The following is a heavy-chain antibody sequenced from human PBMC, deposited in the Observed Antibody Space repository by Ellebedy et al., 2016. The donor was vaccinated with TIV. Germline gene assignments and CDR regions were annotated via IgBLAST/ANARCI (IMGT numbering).Heavy chain of an antibody. D-gene: IGHD3-10*01. Sequence: ASVKVSXKASGYTFTSYGISWVRQAPGQGLEWMGWISAYNGNTNYAQKLQGRVTMTTDTSTSTAYMELRSLRSDDTAVYYCARGEGFGELGNYYYMDVWGKGTTVTVSS. CDR3: ARGEGFGELGNYYYMDV. J-gene: IGHJ6*03. V-gene: IGHV1-18*01. CDR2: ISAYNGNT. CDR1: GYTFTSYG.